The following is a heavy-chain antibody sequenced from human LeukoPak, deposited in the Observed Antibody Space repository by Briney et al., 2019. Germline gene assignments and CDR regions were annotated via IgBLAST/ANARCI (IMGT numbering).Heavy chain of an antibody. J-gene: IGHJ6*03. CDR3: ASSLTTHYYYRDV. Sequence: GGSLRLSCTRSGFSFSTFRMNWVRQAPGKGLEWVSYISSGSNTIYYADSVKGRFTISRDNARNSLYLQMNSLRAEDTAVYYCASSLTTHYYYRDVWGNGTTVTVSS. D-gene: IGHD4-11*01. CDR1: GFSFSTFR. V-gene: IGHV3-48*01. CDR2: ISSGSNTI.